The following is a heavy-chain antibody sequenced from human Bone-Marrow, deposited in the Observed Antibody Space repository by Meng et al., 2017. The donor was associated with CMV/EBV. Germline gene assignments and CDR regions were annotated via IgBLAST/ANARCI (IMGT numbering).Heavy chain of an antibody. Sequence: SETLSLTCAVYGGSFSGYYWSWIRQPPGKGLEWIGEINHSGSTNYNPSLKSRVTISVDTSKNQFSLKLSSVTAADTAVYYCARDPGRYCSSSSSCLNYGMDVWGQGTTVTVSS. CDR2: INHSGST. CDR1: GGSFSGYY. V-gene: IGHV4-34*01. J-gene: IGHJ6*02. D-gene: IGHD2-2*01. CDR3: ARDPGRYCSSSSSCLNYGMDV.